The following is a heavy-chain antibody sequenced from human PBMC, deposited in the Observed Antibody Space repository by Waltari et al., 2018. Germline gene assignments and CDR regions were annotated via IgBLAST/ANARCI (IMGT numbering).Heavy chain of an antibody. J-gene: IGHJ4*02. D-gene: IGHD3-9*01. CDR2: INPNNGDT. CDR1: GYTFTDYY. V-gene: IGHV1-2*02. Sequence: QVQLVQSGTEVKEPGASVTVSCKASGYTFTDYYVQWVRQAPGQGLEWMGWINPNNGDTRYAQNFLGDITMTRDASINTAYLEVRRLTFGDTALYFCARGDDIMTGHLIIDYWGQGTLVTVSS. CDR3: ARGDDIMTGHLIIDY.